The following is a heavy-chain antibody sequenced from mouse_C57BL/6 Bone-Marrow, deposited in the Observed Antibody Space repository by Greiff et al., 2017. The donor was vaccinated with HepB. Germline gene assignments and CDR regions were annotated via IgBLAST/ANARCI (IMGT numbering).Heavy chain of an antibody. D-gene: IGHD2-5*01. Sequence: SGAELVRPGASVKLSCTASGFNIKDDYMHWVKQRPEQGLEWIGWIDPENGDTEYASKFQGKATITADTSSNTAYLQLSSLTSEDTAVYYCTTGYSIYYAMDYWGQGTSVTVSS. CDR3: TTGYSIYYAMDY. J-gene: IGHJ4*01. CDR2: IDPENGDT. CDR1: GFNIKDDY. V-gene: IGHV14-4*01.